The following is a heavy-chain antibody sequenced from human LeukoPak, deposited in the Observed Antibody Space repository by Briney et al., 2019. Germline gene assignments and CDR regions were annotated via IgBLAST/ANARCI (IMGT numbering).Heavy chain of an antibody. CDR1: GGSISSYY. D-gene: IGHD6-13*01. Sequence: SETLSLTCTVSGGSISSYYWSWIRQPPGKGLEWIGYIYYSGSTNYNPSLKSRVTISVDTSMNQFSLKLSSVTAADTAVYYCARHRERYSSSWYGRNWFDPWGQGTLVTVSS. CDR2: IYYSGST. CDR3: ARHRERYSSSWYGRNWFDP. V-gene: IGHV4-59*08. J-gene: IGHJ5*02.